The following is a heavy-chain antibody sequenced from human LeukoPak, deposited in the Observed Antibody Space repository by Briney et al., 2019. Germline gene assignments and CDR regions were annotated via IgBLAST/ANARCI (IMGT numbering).Heavy chain of an antibody. CDR3: ARDNGGTAMAYYYYYYMDV. V-gene: IGHV1-8*01. CDR2: MNPNSGNT. D-gene: IGHD5-18*01. Sequence: ASVKVSCKASGYTFTSYDINWVRQATGQGLEWMGWMNPNSGNTGYAQKFQGRVTMTRNTSISTAYMELSSLRSEDTAGYYCARDNGGTAMAYYYYYYMDVWGKGTPVTISS. CDR1: GYTFTSYD. J-gene: IGHJ6*03.